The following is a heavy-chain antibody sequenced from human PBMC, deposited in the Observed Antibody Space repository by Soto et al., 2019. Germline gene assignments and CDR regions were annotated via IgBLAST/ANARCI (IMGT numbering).Heavy chain of an antibody. D-gene: IGHD1-1*01. CDR3: ARGRKSYNWNDVGY. V-gene: IGHV4-59*01. CDR2: IYYSGST. J-gene: IGHJ4*02. Sequence: SETLSLTCTVSGGSISSNYWSWIRQPPGKGLEWIGYIYYSGSTNYNPSLKSRVTISVDTSKNQFSLRLSSVTAADTAVYYCARGRKSYNWNDVGYWGQGTLVTVSS. CDR1: GGSISSNY.